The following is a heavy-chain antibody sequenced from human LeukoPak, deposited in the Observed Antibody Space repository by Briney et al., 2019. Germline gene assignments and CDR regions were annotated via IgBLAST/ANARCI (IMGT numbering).Heavy chain of an antibody. V-gene: IGHV1-2*02. Sequence: ASVKVSCKASGYTLTGYYMHWVRQAPGQGPEWMGWINPQSGGTIYAQKFQGRVTMTRETSISTAYMELSRLKSDDTAVFYCARGSYWYDAWGQGTLVTVSS. CDR2: INPQSGGT. CDR3: ARGSYWYDA. D-gene: IGHD6-13*01. J-gene: IGHJ5*02. CDR1: GYTLTGYY.